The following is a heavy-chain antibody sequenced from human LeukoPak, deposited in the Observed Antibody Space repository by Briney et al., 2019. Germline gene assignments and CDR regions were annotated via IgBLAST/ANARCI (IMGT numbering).Heavy chain of an antibody. CDR1: GGSFSGYY. J-gene: IGHJ5*02. V-gene: IGHV4-34*01. CDR2: INHSGST. CDR3: ARATHYDYIWGSYRFHNWFDP. Sequence: PSETLSLTCAVYGGSFSGYYWSWIRQPPGKGLEWIGEINHSGSTNYNPSLKSRVTISVDTSKNQFSLKLSSVTAADTAVYYCARATHYDYIWGSYRFHNWFDPWGQGTLATVSS. D-gene: IGHD3-16*02.